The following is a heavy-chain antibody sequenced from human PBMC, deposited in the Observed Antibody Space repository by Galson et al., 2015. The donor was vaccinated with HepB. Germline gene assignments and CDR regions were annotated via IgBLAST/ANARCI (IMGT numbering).Heavy chain of an antibody. CDR1: GFTFDNFA. V-gene: IGHV3-23*01. CDR3: AKTYGFDV. J-gene: IGHJ3*01. Sequence: SLRLSCAASGFTFDNFAMSWVRQAPGKGLEWVSSINNVGWGTFYADSVTGRFTISRDNSKNTLFLQMNSLRAEDTAIYYCAKTYGFDVRGQGTMVTVSS. CDR2: INNVGWGT.